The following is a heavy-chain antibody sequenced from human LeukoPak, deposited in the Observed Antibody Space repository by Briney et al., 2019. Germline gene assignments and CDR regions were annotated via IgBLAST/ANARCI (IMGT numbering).Heavy chain of an antibody. Sequence: PGGSLRLSYAASGFTFSLYWMNWVRRAPGKGLEWVANIKQDGSEKNYVDSVKGRFTISRDNAKNSLYLQMNNLRVEDTAMYYCAGGTGFIIKDWGQGTLVTVSS. CDR3: AGGTGFIIKD. D-gene: IGHD3-9*01. CDR2: IKQDGSEK. J-gene: IGHJ4*02. CDR1: GFTFSLYW. V-gene: IGHV3-7*03.